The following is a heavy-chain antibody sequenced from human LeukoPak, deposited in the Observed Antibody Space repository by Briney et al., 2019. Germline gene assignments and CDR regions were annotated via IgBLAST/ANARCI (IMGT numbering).Heavy chain of an antibody. CDR3: AREAPGGYFDY. D-gene: IGHD3-16*01. CDR1: GYTFTTYF. Sequence: ASVKVSCKASGYTFTTYFLHWVGQPPGQGREGMGMINPSAGTTNYAQNFQGRVTMTRDTSTSTVYMDLTSMRSEDTAVYYCAREAPGGYFDYWAQGTLVTVSS. J-gene: IGHJ4*02. V-gene: IGHV1-46*01. CDR2: INPSAGTT.